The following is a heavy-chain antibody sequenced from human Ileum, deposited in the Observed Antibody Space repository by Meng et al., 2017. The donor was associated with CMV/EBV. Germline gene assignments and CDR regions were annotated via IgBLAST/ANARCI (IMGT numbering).Heavy chain of an antibody. J-gene: IGHJ5*02. CDR2: IHPTGTT. Sequence: QLHLPESCPSLLQPSGTLSPPFTVHGCSLNSYYWHWIRQPAGKGLEWIGRIHPTGTTDDNPSLRSRVSMSLDKSKNQFSLKLTSVTAADTAVYYCARAAARGVPVDLWGQGTLVTVSS. CDR3: ARAAARGVPVDL. CDR1: GCSLNSYY. V-gene: IGHV4-4*07. D-gene: IGHD3-10*01.